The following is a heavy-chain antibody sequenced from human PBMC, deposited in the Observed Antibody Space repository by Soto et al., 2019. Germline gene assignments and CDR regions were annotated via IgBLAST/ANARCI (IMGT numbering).Heavy chain of an antibody. D-gene: IGHD4-17*01. CDR2: IKQDGSEK. V-gene: IGHV3-7*05. J-gene: IGHJ6*02. CDR1: GFTFSSYW. Sequence: GGSLRLSCAASGFTFSSYWMSWVRQAPGKGLEWVANIKQDGSEKYYVDSVKGRFTISRDNAKNSLYLKMNSLRAEDTAVYYCARVALDYGGNGIDEYYYYGMDVWGQGTTVTVSS. CDR3: ARVALDYGGNGIDEYYYYGMDV.